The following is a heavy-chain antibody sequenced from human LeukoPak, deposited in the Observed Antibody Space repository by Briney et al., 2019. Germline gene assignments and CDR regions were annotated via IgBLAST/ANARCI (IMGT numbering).Heavy chain of an antibody. CDR2: IKSRSDGGTT. CDR3: TTRSPITVSGKTDY. Sequence: GGSLRLSCATSGFTFKNAWMTWVRQAPGKGLELVGRIKSRSDGGTTNYAAPVRGRFIISRDDSKNTLYLQMNSLKTEGTAVYYCTTRSPITVSGKTDYWGQGTLVTVSS. V-gene: IGHV3-15*01. D-gene: IGHD6-19*01. J-gene: IGHJ4*02. CDR1: GFTFKNAW.